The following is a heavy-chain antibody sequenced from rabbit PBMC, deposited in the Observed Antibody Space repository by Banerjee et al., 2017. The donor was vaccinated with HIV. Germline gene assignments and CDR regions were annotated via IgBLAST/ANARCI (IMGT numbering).Heavy chain of an antibody. CDR3: ARSNNYYDMDL. CDR1: GFDFSSYY. V-gene: IGHV1S7*01. CDR2: IDPLFGTT. Sequence: QLKESGGGLVQPGGSLKLSCKASGFDFSSYYMSWVRQAPGKGLEWIGYIDPLFGTTYNASWVNGRFTISSHNAQNTLYLQLNSLTAADTATYFCARSNNYYDMDLWGPGTLVTVS. J-gene: IGHJ6*01.